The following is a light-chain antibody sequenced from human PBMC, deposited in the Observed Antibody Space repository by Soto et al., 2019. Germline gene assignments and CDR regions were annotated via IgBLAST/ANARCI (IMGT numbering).Light chain of an antibody. CDR3: QQSDRFPLT. V-gene: IGKV1-12*01. J-gene: IGKJ4*01. Sequence: DIQMTQSPSSVSASVGDTVTISCRASQSINNWLAWYQQTPGKAPNLLVYAASTLQSGVPSRFSGSGSGTDFTLTITNLQSEDFATYYCQQSDRFPLTFGGGTKVDI. CDR2: AAS. CDR1: QSINNW.